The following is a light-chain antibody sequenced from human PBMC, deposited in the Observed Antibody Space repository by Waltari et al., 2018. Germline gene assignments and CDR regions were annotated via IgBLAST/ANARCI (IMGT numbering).Light chain of an antibody. CDR3: QHGANAPPYV. CDR2: DAS. V-gene: IGKV3D-20*02. J-gene: IGKJ2*01. CDR1: QSIYSQY. Sequence: EIVLTQSPDTLSLSPGDSATLSCTASQSIYSQYIVWYQHRPGQSPRLLIHDASDRATGIPDRFRGGASGRLFTLTIDRLEPADSAIYYCQHGANAPPYVFGQGTKLEI.